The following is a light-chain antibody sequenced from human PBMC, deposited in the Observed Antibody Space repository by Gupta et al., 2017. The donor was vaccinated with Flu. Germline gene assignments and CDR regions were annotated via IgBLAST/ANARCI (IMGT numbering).Light chain of an antibody. Sequence: GQSVSISCNGTTSDIDTYHYVSWYQQHPGKAPKRIIYDVSARPSGVPDCFSGSKSGTTASLTISGLQAEDEADSSYYSNGATLLFGGGTKLTVL. J-gene: IGLJ2*01. CDR3: YSNGATLL. V-gene: IGLV2-11*03. CDR1: TSDIDTYHY. CDR2: DVS.